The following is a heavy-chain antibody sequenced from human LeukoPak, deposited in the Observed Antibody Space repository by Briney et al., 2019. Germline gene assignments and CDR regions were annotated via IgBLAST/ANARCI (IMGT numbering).Heavy chain of an antibody. CDR3: GKAQTACGGDCYSNFDY. V-gene: IGHV3-23*01. CDR2: ISGRGGNT. J-gene: IGHJ4*02. Sequence: GGSLRLSCAASGFTFSGYAMSWVRHAAGKGLEWVSAISGRGGNTYYADSVKGRFTISRDNSKNTLSLQMNTLRAEDTAVYYCGKAQTACGGDCYSNFDYWGRGTLVTVSS. D-gene: IGHD2-21*02. CDR1: GFTFSGYA.